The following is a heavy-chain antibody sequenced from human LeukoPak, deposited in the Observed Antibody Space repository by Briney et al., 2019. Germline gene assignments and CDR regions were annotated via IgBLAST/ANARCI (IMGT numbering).Heavy chain of an antibody. D-gene: IGHD2-2*01. J-gene: IGHJ4*02. Sequence: ASVKVSCKASGYTFTSYYMHWVRQAPGQGLEWMGIINPSGGSTSYAQKLQGRVTMTRDTSTSTVYMELSSLRSEDTAVYYCARDWPRRDCSSTSCLHDYWGQGTLVTVSS. CDR1: GYTFTSYY. CDR3: ARDWPRRDCSSTSCLHDY. V-gene: IGHV1-46*01. CDR2: INPSGGST.